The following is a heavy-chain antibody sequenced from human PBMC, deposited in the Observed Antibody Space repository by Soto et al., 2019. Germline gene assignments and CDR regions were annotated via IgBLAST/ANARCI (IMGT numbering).Heavy chain of an antibody. CDR3: VRDHLRKAGAGSLLDY. D-gene: IGHD6-13*01. J-gene: IGHJ4*02. Sequence: QVQLVESGGGVVQPGRSLRLSCAASGFTFKSYAMYWVRQAPGKGLEWVAVIWNDGSDEYYADSVQGRFTISRDNSKNTLFLQMSSLRAEDTAVYYCVRDHLRKAGAGSLLDYWGQGTLVTVSS. CDR2: IWNDGSDE. V-gene: IGHV3-33*01. CDR1: GFTFKSYA.